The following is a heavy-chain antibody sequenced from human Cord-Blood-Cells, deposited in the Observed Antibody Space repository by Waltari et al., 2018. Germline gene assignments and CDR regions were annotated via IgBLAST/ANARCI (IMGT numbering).Heavy chain of an antibody. Sequence: QVQLVQSGAEVKKPGSSVKVSCKASGGTFSSYAISWLRQAPGQGLEWMGGIIPIFGTANYAQKFQGRGTITADKSTSTAYMELSSLRSEDTAVYYCARPRPPYDSSGYYYFDYWGQGTLVTVSS. D-gene: IGHD3-22*01. V-gene: IGHV1-69*06. J-gene: IGHJ4*02. CDR2: IIPIFGTA. CDR1: GGTFSSYA. CDR3: ARPRPPYDSSGYYYFDY.